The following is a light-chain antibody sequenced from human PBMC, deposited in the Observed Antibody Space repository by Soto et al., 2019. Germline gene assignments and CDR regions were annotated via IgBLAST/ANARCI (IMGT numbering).Light chain of an antibody. CDR1: SSDVGGYNY. Sequence: QSALPQPASVSGSPGQSITISCTGTSSDVGGYNYVSWYQQHPGKAPKLMIYNVSNRPSGVSNRFSGSKSGNTTSLTISGLQAEDEGHYYCSSFTSTNTVLFGGGTKLTVL. CDR2: NVS. J-gene: IGLJ2*01. CDR3: SSFTSTNTVL. V-gene: IGLV2-14*01.